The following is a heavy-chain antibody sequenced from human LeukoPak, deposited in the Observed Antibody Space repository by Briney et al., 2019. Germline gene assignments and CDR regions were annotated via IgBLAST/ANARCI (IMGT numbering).Heavy chain of an antibody. CDR1: GGSISPYY. V-gene: IGHV4-59*01. CDR2: IYYSGST. CDR3: ARDGSLYDSSGYFDAFDI. J-gene: IGHJ3*02. D-gene: IGHD3-22*01. Sequence: PSETLSLTCTVSGGSISPYYWSWIRQPPGKGLEWLGYIYYSGSTNYNPSLKSRVTISVDTSKNQFSLKLSSVTAADTAVYYCARDGSLYDSSGYFDAFDIWGQGTMVTVSS.